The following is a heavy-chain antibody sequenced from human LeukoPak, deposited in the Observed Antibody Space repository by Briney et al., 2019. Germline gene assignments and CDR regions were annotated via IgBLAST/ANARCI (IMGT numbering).Heavy chain of an antibody. D-gene: IGHD5-24*01. CDR1: GCPFSSYL. CDR3: TRVGYIDEGIDY. J-gene: IGHJ4*02. V-gene: IGHV3-7*04. CDR2: IKQDGSKK. Sequence: GGSLRLSCLACGCPFSSYLKTWVRPAPVKGLEWVSNIKQDGSKKSYVDSVKGRFTISRDNAKNSLYLQMNSLRAEDTAIYYCTRVGYIDEGIDYWGQGTLVTVSS.